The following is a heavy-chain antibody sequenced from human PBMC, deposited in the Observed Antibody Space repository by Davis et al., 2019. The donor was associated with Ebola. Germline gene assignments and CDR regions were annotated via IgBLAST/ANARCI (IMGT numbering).Heavy chain of an antibody. D-gene: IGHD6-13*01. CDR2: ITGSWSLT. CDR3: ATRGSSREFDY. J-gene: IGHJ4*02. Sequence: GEYLKIPCAAPGFTFSCYVMSRVRQTPGKGPELVSAITGSWSLTGYADSVKARFTISRDNSKNTLNMQMNSLRVEDTAVYYCATRGSSREFDYWGQGTLVSVS. CDR1: GFTFSCYV. V-gene: IGHV3-23*01.